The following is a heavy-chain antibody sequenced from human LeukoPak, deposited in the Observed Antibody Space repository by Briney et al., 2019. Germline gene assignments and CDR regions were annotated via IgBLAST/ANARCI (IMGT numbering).Heavy chain of an antibody. D-gene: IGHD5-18*01. V-gene: IGHV3-48*02. Sequence: GGSLRLSCAVSGFTFSSYSMNWVRQGPGKGLEWVSYISSSSSTIYYADSVKGRFTISRDNAKNSLYLQMNSLRDEDTAVYYCAREPPNTAMVTHDYWGQGTLVTVSS. J-gene: IGHJ4*02. CDR1: GFTFSSYS. CDR3: AREPPNTAMVTHDY. CDR2: ISSSSSTI.